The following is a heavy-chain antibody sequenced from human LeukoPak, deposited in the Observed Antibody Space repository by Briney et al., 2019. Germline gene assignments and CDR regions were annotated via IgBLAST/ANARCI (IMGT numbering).Heavy chain of an antibody. CDR1: GGSINYYY. CDR2: VYYSGST. V-gene: IGHV4-59*01. CDR3: ARDKYSSSSY. J-gene: IGHJ4*02. Sequence: SETLSLTCSVSGGSINYYYWSWIRQPPGKGLEWIGHVYYSGSTNYSPSLRSRATISLDTSKSQFSLKLTSVTAADTAVYYCARDKYSSSSYWGQGTLVTVSS. D-gene: IGHD6-6*01.